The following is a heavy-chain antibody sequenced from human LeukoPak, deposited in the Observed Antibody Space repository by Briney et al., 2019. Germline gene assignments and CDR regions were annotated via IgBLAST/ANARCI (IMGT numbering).Heavy chain of an antibody. D-gene: IGHD5-24*01. CDR2: IKPNSGVT. J-gene: IGHJ4*02. Sequence: ASVKVSCKASGYTFTGYYLTWVRQAPGQGPEWMGWIKPNSGVTNYAQNFQGRVTMTRDTSFSTAYLELSRLRSDDTAVYFCARADEMAAAYYFDYWGQGTLVTVSS. V-gene: IGHV1-2*02. CDR1: GYTFTGYY. CDR3: ARADEMAAAYYFDY.